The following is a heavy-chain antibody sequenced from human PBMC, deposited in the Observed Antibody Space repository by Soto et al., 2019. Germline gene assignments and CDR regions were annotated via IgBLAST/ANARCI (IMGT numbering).Heavy chain of an antibody. J-gene: IGHJ4*02. D-gene: IGHD3-22*01. V-gene: IGHV3-30-3*01. Sequence: QVQLVESGGGVVQPGRSLRLSCAASGFTFSSYAMHWVRQAPGKGLEWVAVISYDGSNKYYADSVKGRFTISRDNSKNPLYLQMNSLRAEDTAVYYCARDKDDDSSGGGFDYWGQGTLVTVSS. CDR2: ISYDGSNK. CDR3: ARDKDDDSSGGGFDY. CDR1: GFTFSSYA.